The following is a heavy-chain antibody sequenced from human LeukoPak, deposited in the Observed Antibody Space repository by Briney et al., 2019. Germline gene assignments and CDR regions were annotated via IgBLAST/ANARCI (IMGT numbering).Heavy chain of an antibody. Sequence: SETLSLTCAVYGGSFSGYYWSWIRQPPGKGLEWIGEINHSGSTNYNPSLKSRVTISVDTSKNQFSLKLSSVTAADTAVYYCARLVVVSNYYYGMDVWGQGTTVTVSS. D-gene: IGHD2-2*01. CDR1: GGSFSGYY. CDR2: INHSGST. J-gene: IGHJ6*02. V-gene: IGHV4-34*01. CDR3: ARLVVVSNYYYGMDV.